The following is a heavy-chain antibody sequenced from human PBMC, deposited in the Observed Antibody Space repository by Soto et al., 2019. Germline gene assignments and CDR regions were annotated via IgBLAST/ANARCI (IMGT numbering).Heavy chain of an antibody. CDR3: ARRVVDGWGY. V-gene: IGHV4-39*02. CDR1: GDSLHSISYF. D-gene: IGHD3-3*01. J-gene: IGHJ4*02. Sequence: QVQLQEAGPGLVKPSETLFLTCTVSGDSLHSISYFWGWILQAPGEALEYIGSIYYNGNTKYNPSLQRRASMFMVSQMNSFTLQMALVTASDADTYLCARRVVDGWGYWGQGIPVTVSS. CDR2: IYYNGNT.